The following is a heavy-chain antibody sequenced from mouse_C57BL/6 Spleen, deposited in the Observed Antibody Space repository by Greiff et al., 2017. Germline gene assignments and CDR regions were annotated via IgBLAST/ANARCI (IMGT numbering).Heavy chain of an antibody. CDR2: IDPETGGT. V-gene: IGHV1-15*01. D-gene: IGHD2-4*01. CDR1: GYTFTDYE. Sequence: VQLQQSGAELVRPGASVTLSCKASGYTFTDYEMHWVKQTPVHGLEWIGAIDPETGGTAYNQKFKGKAILTADKSSSTAYMELRSLTSEDSAVYYCTRGGIYDYDRGFDYWGQGTTLTVSS. CDR3: TRGGIYDYDRGFDY. J-gene: IGHJ2*01.